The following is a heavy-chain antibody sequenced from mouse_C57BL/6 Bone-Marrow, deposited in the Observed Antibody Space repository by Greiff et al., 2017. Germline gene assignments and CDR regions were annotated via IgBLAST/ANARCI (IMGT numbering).Heavy chain of an antibody. V-gene: IGHV1-64*01. CDR1: GYTFTSYW. CDR3: AKGQLNMDY. Sequence: QVQLKQPGAELVKPGASVKLSCKASGYTFTSYWMHWVKQRPGQGLEWIGMIHPNSGSTNSNEKFKSKATLTVDKSSSTAYMQLSSLTSEDSAVYYCAKGQLNMDYWGQGTSVTVSS. J-gene: IGHJ4*01. D-gene: IGHD3-2*02. CDR2: IHPNSGST.